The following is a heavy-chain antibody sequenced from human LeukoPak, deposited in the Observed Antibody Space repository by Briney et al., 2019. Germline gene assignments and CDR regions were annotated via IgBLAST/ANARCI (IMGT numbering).Heavy chain of an antibody. J-gene: IGHJ6*02. CDR1: GFIFSNYG. CDR3: ARDGYYYGSGSTTYYYYYGMDV. D-gene: IGHD3-10*01. CDR2: ISNDGSNK. V-gene: IGHV3-30*03. Sequence: GGSLRLSCAASGFIFSNYGIHWVRQAPGKGLEWVAVISNDGSNKYYADPVKGRFTISRDNSKNTLYLQMNSLRAEDTAVYYCARDGYYYGSGSTTYYYYYGMDVWGQGTTVTVSS.